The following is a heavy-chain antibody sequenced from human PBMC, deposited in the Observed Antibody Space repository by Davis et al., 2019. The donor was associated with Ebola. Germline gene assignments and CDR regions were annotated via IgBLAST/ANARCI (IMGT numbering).Heavy chain of an antibody. CDR3: ARVLLWFGEFSGWYFDL. CDR2: ISGSGGST. J-gene: IGHJ2*01. V-gene: IGHV3-23*01. Sequence: GGSLRLSCTASGFTFDDYAMTWVRQAPGKGLEWVSVISGSGGSTYYADSVKGRFTISRDNSKKTLYLQMNSLRAEDTAVYYCARVLLWFGEFSGWYFDLWGRGTLVTVSS. CDR1: GFTFDDYA. D-gene: IGHD3-10*01.